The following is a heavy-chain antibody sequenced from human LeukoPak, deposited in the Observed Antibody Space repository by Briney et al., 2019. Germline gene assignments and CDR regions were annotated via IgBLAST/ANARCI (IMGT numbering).Heavy chain of an antibody. CDR1: GGSISSYY. Sequence: PSETLSLTCTVSGGSISSYYWSWIRQPAGTALEWIGRIYTSGTITYNPSLKSRVTMSVDTSKNQFSLKLSSVTAADTAVYYCARRHVEYSSSSDPYCFDYWGQGTLVTVSS. CDR3: ARRHVEYSSSSDPYCFDY. CDR2: IYTSGTI. V-gene: IGHV4-4*07. D-gene: IGHD6-6*01. J-gene: IGHJ4*02.